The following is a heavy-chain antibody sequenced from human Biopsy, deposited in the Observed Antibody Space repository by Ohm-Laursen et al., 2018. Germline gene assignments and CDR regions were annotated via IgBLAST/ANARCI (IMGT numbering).Heavy chain of an antibody. Sequence: SLRLSCAASGFAFSYYGLHWVCQGPGKGLQWVAVMWSDGINKNYADSVKGRFTVSRDNSNNVLYLQMSSLRDEDSAVYYCARDDDTTGHYMILNHWGQGTLVTVSS. CDR1: GFAFSYYG. V-gene: IGHV3-33*01. CDR3: ARDDDTTGHYMILNH. CDR2: MWSDGINK. D-gene: IGHD3-9*01. J-gene: IGHJ5*02.